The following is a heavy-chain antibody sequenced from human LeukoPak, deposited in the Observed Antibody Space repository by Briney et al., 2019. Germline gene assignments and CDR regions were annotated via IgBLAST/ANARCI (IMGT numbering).Heavy chain of an antibody. J-gene: IGHJ3*02. V-gene: IGHV3-23*01. Sequence: GGSLRLSCVASGFTFSSYAMSWVRQAPGKGPEWVAAVTGNGVTTWYAPFVKGRFIISRDNSKNTLYLQMNSLRAEDTAVYYCAKLDRYYDSSGYSYWRSGHDAFDIWGQGTMVTVSS. CDR3: AKLDRYYDSSGYSYWRSGHDAFDI. D-gene: IGHD3-22*01. CDR1: GFTFSSYA. CDR2: VTGNGVTT.